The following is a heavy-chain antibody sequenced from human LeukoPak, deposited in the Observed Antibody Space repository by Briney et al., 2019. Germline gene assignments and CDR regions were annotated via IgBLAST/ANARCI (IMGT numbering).Heavy chain of an antibody. CDR1: GFTFSNYW. CDR3: ARVLYGSRVNVIDS. D-gene: IGHD2-2*01. V-gene: IGHV3-7*02. J-gene: IGHJ4*02. Sequence: PAGSLTLSCAASGFTFSNYWINWVRQAPGKGLEWVANMNEYGSEKYYVDSVRGRFTISRDNAENSLFLHMNSLRVEDTVVYCCARVLYGSRVNVIDSWGPGTLVTVSS. CDR2: MNEYGSEK.